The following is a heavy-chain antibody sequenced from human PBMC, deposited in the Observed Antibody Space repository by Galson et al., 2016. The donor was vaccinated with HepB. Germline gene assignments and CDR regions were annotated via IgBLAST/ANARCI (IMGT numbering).Heavy chain of an antibody. CDR3: TKGALGSTWYFNWFDP. CDR1: GFTFNDYA. D-gene: IGHD6-13*01. J-gene: IGHJ5*02. CDR2: ISWDSADI. Sequence: SLRLSCAASGFTFNDYAIHWVRQAPGKGLEWVSSISWDSADIGHADSVKGRFNISRDNVKKSVYLEMNSLRVEDTALYYCTKGALGSTWYFNWFDPWGQGTLVTVSS. V-gene: IGHV3-9*01.